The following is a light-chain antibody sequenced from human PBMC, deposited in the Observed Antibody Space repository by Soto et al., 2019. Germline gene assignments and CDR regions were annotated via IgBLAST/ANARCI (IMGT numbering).Light chain of an antibody. Sequence: EIVLKQSPDTLSLSPGETATLSCRASQSVRSNYLAWYQQKPGQAPRFLIYDASSRATGIPDRFSGSGSGTDFTLTISRLEPEDFAVYYCQEYGSTPLTFGGVTKVDIK. CDR2: DAS. CDR3: QEYGSTPLT. V-gene: IGKV3-20*01. J-gene: IGKJ4*01. CDR1: QSVRSNY.